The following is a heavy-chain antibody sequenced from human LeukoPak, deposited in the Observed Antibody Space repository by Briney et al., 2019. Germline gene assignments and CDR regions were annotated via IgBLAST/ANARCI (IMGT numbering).Heavy chain of an antibody. CDR2: IYYSRTT. CDR1: GGSISSYY. V-gene: IGHV4-59*01. J-gene: IGHJ4*02. CDR3: ARDRYGGNSGEFDY. Sequence: SETLSLTCTVSGGSISSYYWSWLRQPPGKGLEWIGYIYYSRTTNYNPTLNSRLTILVDKSKNQFNQKLGSVNAADTGVYYCARDRYGGNSGEFDYWGQGTLVTVSS. D-gene: IGHD4-23*01.